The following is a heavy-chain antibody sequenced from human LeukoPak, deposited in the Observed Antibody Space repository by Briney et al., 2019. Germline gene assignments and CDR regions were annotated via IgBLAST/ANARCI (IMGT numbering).Heavy chain of an antibody. D-gene: IGHD3-22*01. Sequence: ASVKVSCKASGYTFTSYGISWVRQAPGQGLEWMGWISAYNGNTNYAQKLQGRVTMTTDTSTSTAYMELRSLRSDDTAVYYCAREGDYYDSSGPGGDWFDPWGQGTLVTVSS. CDR3: AREGDYYDSSGPGGDWFDP. CDR2: ISAYNGNT. V-gene: IGHV1-18*01. J-gene: IGHJ5*02. CDR1: GYTFTSYG.